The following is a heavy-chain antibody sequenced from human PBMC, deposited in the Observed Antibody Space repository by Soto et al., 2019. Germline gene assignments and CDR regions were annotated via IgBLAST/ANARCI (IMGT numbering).Heavy chain of an antibody. D-gene: IGHD2-15*01. Sequence: SETLSLTCSASGGSITSSSHFWGWVRQPPGKGLEWIGYIYHSGSTYHNPSLKSRVTISVDRSKNQFSLKLSSVTAADTAVYYCARGYCSGGSCHTRTNWFDPWGQGTLVTVSS. CDR2: IYHSGST. V-gene: IGHV4-30-2*01. CDR3: ARGYCSGGSCHTRTNWFDP. J-gene: IGHJ5*02. CDR1: GGSITSSSHF.